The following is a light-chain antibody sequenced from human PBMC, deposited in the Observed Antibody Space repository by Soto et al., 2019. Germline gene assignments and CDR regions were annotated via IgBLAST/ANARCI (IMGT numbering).Light chain of an antibody. Sequence: DIQMTQFPSTLSASVGDRVTLTCRASQNIARWLAWYQQRPGKAPTLVVFDATKLQSGVPTRFSASGSWADFTLTISSLQPEDFATYYWLQYNTFPHSFGPGTRL. CDR1: QNIARW. V-gene: IGKV1-5*01. CDR2: DAT. CDR3: LQYNTFPHS. J-gene: IGKJ2*03.